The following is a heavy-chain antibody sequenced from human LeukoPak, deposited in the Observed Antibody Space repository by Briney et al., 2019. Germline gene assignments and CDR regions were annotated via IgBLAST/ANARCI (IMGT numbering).Heavy chain of an antibody. CDR3: ARGLLHYDFWSGYHTYYFDY. CDR2: MNPNSGNT. V-gene: IGHV1-8*01. D-gene: IGHD3-3*01. CDR1: GYTFTSYD. J-gene: IGHJ4*02. Sequence: GASVKVSCTASGYTFTSYDINWVRQATGQGLEWMGWMNPNSGNTGYAQKFQGRVTMTRNTSISTAYMELSSLRSEDTAVYYCARGLLHYDFWSGYHTYYFDYWGQGTLVTVSS.